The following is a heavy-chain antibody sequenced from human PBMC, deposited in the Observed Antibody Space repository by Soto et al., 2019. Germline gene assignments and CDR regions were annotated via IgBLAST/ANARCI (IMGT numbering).Heavy chain of an antibody. J-gene: IGHJ4*02. CDR3: ARSSNDYGDRD. D-gene: IGHD4-17*01. CDR2: MNPNSGNT. Sequence: QVQLVQSGAEVKKPGASVKVSCKASGYTFTSYDINWVRQATGQGLEWMGWMNPNSGNTGYAQKSKGRVTMTRNTSISTAYMELSSPSADDTAVYYCARSSNDYGDRDWGQGTMVTVSS. V-gene: IGHV1-8*02. CDR1: GYTFTSYD.